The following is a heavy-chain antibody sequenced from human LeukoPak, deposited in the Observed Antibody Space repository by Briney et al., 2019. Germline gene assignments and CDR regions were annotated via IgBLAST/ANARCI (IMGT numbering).Heavy chain of an antibody. CDR2: IKGDASEK. D-gene: IGHD3-22*01. J-gene: IGHJ5*02. Sequence: GGSLRLSCAVSGFSINNYWMTWYRQAPGKGLECVAHIKGDASEKHYVDSVKGRFTISRDNAENSLYLQMNSLRAEDTAVYYCARGEGYYYDSSGHLQFDPWGQGTLVTVSS. CDR1: GFSINNYW. CDR3: ARGEGYYYDSSGHLQFDP. V-gene: IGHV3-7*01.